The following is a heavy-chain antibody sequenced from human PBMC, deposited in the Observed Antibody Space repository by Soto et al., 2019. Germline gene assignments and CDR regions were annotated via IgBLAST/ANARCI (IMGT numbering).Heavy chain of an antibody. CDR1: GFPFSSYW. D-gene: IGHD3-9*01. CDR2: ISGDGVTT. J-gene: IGHJ4*02. Sequence: VQLVESGGDLVQRGGSLRLSCAASGFPFSSYWMHWVRHTPGKGLDWVARISGDGVTTYYADSVTGRFTVSRDNAKNTLSLQISGLRAEDTAVYYCAREYYGLLTGYYTDYWGQGTLVSVPS. CDR3: AREYYGLLTGYYTDY. V-gene: IGHV3-74*01.